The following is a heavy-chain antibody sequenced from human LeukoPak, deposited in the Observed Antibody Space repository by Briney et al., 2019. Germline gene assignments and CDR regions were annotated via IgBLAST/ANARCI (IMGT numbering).Heavy chain of an antibody. CDR3: ARRPRFSSGRYLVYGMDV. CDR1: GYSFTSYW. J-gene: IGHJ6*02. Sequence: GESPKISCKGSGYSFTSYWIEWVRQMPGAGLEWMGIDYPGDSDTRYSPSFQGQVTISADKSITTAYLQWSSLKASDTAVYYCARRPRFSSGRYLVYGMDVWGQGTTVTVSS. V-gene: IGHV5-51*01. CDR2: DYPGDSDT. D-gene: IGHD6-19*01.